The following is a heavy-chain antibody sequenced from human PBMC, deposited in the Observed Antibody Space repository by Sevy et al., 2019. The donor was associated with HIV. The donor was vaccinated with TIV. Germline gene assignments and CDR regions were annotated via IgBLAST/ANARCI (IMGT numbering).Heavy chain of an antibody. J-gene: IGHJ4*02. CDR3: AKDGARDYYDSSGYYFGI. CDR1: GFTFSSYA. CDR2: ISGSGGST. Sequence: GGSLRLSCAASGFTFSSYAMSWVRQAPGKGLEWVSAISGSGGSTYYADSVKGRFTISRDNSKNTLYLQMNSLRAEDTAVYYCAKDGARDYYDSSGYYFGIWGQGTLVTVSS. V-gene: IGHV3-23*01. D-gene: IGHD3-22*01.